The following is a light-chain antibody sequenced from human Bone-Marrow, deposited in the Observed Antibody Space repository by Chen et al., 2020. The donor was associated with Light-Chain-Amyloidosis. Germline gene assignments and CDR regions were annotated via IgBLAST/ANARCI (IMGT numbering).Light chain of an antibody. CDR3: SSYTSSSTLGVV. Sequence: QSALTQPASVSGSPGPSITISCTGTSSDVGYNYVSWYQKHPGKAPKLMIYEVSNRPSGFSDRFSGSKSDNPASLTISGLQAEDEADYYCSSYTSSSTLGVVFGGGTKLTVL. V-gene: IGLV2-14*01. CDR2: EVS. J-gene: IGLJ2*01. CDR1: SSDVGYNY.